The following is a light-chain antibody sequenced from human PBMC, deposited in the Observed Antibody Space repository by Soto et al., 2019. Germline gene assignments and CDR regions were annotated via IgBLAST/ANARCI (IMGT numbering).Light chain of an antibody. CDR3: QQFDNRPLT. V-gene: IGKV1-33*01. Sequence: DIQMTQSPSSLSASVGDRVTFTCQASQDISNYISWYQQKPGKAPKILIYDVSVLEEGVPSRFSGGGSGTHCTLTISSLQAEDGATYYCQQFDNRPLTFGGGTKVEIK. J-gene: IGKJ4*01. CDR1: QDISNY. CDR2: DVS.